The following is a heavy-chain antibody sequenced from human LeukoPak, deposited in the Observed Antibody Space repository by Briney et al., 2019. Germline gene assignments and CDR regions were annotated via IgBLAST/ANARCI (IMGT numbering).Heavy chain of an antibody. D-gene: IGHD3-10*01. Sequence: PGGSLRLSCAASGFTFSSYSMNWVRQASGKGLEWVSSISSSSSYIYYADSVKGRFTISRDNAKNSLYLQMNSLRAEDTAVYYCARDRTYGSGSYLYWGQGTLVTVSS. CDR3: ARDRTYGSGSYLY. CDR2: ISSSSSYI. J-gene: IGHJ4*02. V-gene: IGHV3-21*01. CDR1: GFTFSSYS.